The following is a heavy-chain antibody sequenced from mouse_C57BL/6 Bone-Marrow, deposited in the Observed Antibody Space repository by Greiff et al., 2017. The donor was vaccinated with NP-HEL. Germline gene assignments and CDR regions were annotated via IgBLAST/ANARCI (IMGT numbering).Heavy chain of an antibody. V-gene: IGHV1-72*01. Sequence: QVQLKQPGAELVKPGASVKLSCKASGYTFTSYWMHWVKQRPGRGLEWIGRIDPNSGGTKYNEKFKSKATLTVDKPSSTAYMQLSSLTSEDSAVYYCAREGITTVVATDAMDYWGQGTSVTVSS. CDR2: IDPNSGGT. J-gene: IGHJ4*01. CDR1: GYTFTSYW. CDR3: AREGITTVVATDAMDY. D-gene: IGHD1-1*01.